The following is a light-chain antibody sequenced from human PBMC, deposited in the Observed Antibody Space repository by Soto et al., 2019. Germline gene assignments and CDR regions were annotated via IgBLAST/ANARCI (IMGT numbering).Light chain of an antibody. CDR2: GAS. J-gene: IGKJ4*01. V-gene: IGKV3-15*01. Sequence: EIVLTQSPGTLSLSPGERATLSCRASQTVSSDLAWYQQKPGQAPRLLIYGASTRAAIIPARFSGSGSGTEFTLTISSLQSEDFATYYCQQANSFPVTFGGGTKVDI. CDR3: QQANSFPVT. CDR1: QTVSSD.